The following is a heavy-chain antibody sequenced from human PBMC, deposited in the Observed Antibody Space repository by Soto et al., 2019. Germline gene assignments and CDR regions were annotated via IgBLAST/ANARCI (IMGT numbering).Heavy chain of an antibody. Sequence: GGSLRLSCAASGFTFSSYAMHWVRQAPGKGLEWVAVISYDGSNKYYADSVKGRFTISRDNSKNTLYLQMNSLRAEDTAVYYCASLGSVGVRGVTPPGYYGMDVWGQGTTVTVSS. V-gene: IGHV3-30-3*01. CDR3: ASLGSVGVRGVTPPGYYGMDV. J-gene: IGHJ6*02. CDR1: GFTFSSYA. CDR2: ISYDGSNK. D-gene: IGHD3-10*01.